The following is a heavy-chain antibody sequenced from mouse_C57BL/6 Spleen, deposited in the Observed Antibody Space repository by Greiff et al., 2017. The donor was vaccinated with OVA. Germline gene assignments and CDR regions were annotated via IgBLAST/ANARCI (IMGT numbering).Heavy chain of an antibody. CDR1: GFTFSDYG. V-gene: IGHV5-17*01. Sequence: EVHLVESGGGLVKPGGSLKLSCAASGFTFSDYGMHWVRQAPAKGLEWVAYISSGSSTIYFADTVKGRFTISRDNAKNTLFLQMTSLRSEDTAMYYCARDYYYGSSSFADWGQGTLVTVSA. D-gene: IGHD1-1*01. CDR3: ARDYYYGSSSFAD. J-gene: IGHJ3*01. CDR2: ISSGSSTI.